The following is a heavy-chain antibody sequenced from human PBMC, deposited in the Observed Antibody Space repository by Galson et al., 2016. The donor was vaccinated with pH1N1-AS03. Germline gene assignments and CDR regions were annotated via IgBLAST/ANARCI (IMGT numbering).Heavy chain of an antibody. Sequence: TLSLTCTVSGGSISSGGYYWSWIRQHPGKGLEWIGSIYYSGSTFYNPSLESLVSISVDTSKNQFSLKLKSVTAADTAVYYCARQDSGAYYLDSWGPGTLVTVSS. CDR1: GGSISSGGYY. D-gene: IGHD1-26*01. CDR3: ARQDSGAYYLDS. CDR2: IYYSGST. V-gene: IGHV4-31*01. J-gene: IGHJ4*02.